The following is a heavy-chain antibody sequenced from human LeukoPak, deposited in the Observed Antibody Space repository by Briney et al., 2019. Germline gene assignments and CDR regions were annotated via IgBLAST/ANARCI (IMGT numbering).Heavy chain of an antibody. J-gene: IGHJ5*02. D-gene: IGHD2-8*01. CDR3: ARDASTNGVLNWLDP. V-gene: IGHV1-69*04. CDR2: IIPILGIA. CDR1: GGTFSSYA. Sequence: ASVKVSCKASGGTFSSYAISWVRQAPGQGLEWMGRIIPILGIANYAQKFQGRVTITADKSTSTAYMELSSLRSEDTAVYYCARDASTNGVLNWLDPWGQGTLVTVSS.